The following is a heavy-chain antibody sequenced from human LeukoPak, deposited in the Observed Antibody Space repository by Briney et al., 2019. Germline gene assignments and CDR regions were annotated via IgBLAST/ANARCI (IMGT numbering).Heavy chain of an antibody. CDR2: LSYDGSNK. CDR3: ARAITSRAYFQH. D-gene: IGHD3-10*01. CDR1: GFTFSSYA. V-gene: IGHV3-30-3*01. Sequence: GGSLRLSCAASGFTFSSYAMHWVRQAPGKGLEWVAVLSYDGSNKYYADSVKGRFTISRDNSKNTLYLQMNSLSAEDTAVYYCARAITSRAYFQHWGQGTLVTVSS. J-gene: IGHJ1*01.